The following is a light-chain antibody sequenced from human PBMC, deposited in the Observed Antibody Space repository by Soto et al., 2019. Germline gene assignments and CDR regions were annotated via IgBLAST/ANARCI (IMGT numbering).Light chain of an antibody. CDR3: QQWGSSSWT. CDR1: QSVGKY. Sequence: EVVLTQSPDTLSLPPGERATLSCRASQSVGKYLVWYQQKPGQAPRLLIYGASTRATGIPDRFSGSGSGTDFTLTISRLEPEDFAVYYCQQWGSSSWTFGQGTKVDIK. J-gene: IGKJ1*01. CDR2: GAS. V-gene: IGKV3-20*01.